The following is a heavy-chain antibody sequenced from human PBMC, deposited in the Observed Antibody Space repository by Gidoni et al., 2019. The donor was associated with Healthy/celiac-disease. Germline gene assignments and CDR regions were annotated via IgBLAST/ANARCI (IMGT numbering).Heavy chain of an antibody. D-gene: IGHD6-13*01. V-gene: IGHV3-48*03. Sequence: EVQLVESGGGLVQPGGSLRLSCAASGFTFSSYELNWVRQAPGMGLEWVSYISSSGSTIYYADSVKGRFTISRDNAKNSLYLQMNSLRAEDTAVYYCARDLYSSLDIWGQGTMVTVSS. J-gene: IGHJ3*02. CDR3: ARDLYSSLDI. CDR1: GFTFSSYE. CDR2: ISSSGSTI.